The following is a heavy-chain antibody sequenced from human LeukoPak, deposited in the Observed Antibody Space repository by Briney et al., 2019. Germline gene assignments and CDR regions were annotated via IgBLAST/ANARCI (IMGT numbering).Heavy chain of an antibody. CDR2: IKQDGSEK. CDR3: AKSRSGSANWALQIFDN. D-gene: IGHD1-1*01. V-gene: IGHV3-7*03. Sequence: GGSLRLSCAASGFTFSSYWMSWVRQAPGKGLEWVANIKQDGSEKYYVDSVKGRFTISRDNAKNSLYLQMNSLRAEDTAVYFCAKSRSGSANWALQIFDNWGQGTLVTVSS. CDR1: GFTFSSYW. J-gene: IGHJ4*02.